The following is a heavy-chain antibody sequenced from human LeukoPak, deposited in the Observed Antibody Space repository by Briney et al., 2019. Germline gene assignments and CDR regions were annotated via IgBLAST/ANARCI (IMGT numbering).Heavy chain of an antibody. CDR1: GFTFRGFA. J-gene: IGHJ6*03. CDR2: ISYGGTNT. Sequence: PGRSLTLSCTASGFTFRGFAMHWIVQAPGKGVEWVAAISYGGTNTYYADCEKGRFTISRDNSQNTLYLQMSSLRAEDAAVYFCARDKGFGDCTYHYYYMNVWGKGTTVTVSS. CDR3: ARDKGFGDCTYHYYYMNV. V-gene: IGHV3-30*15. D-gene: IGHD2-21*02.